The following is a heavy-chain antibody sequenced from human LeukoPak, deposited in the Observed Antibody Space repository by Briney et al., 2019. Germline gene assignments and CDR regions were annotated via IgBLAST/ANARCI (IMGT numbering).Heavy chain of an antibody. J-gene: IGHJ4*02. V-gene: IGHV3-23*01. CDR3: VYYDSSGYYYGRLRY. CDR1: GFTFSSYA. CDR2: ISGPAGTT. Sequence: GGSLRLSCAASGFTFSSYAMTWVRQAPGKGLEWVSTISGPAGTTYYADSVKGRFTISRDNSKNTLYLHMDSLSVEDTALYFCVYYDSSGYYYGRLRYWGQGTPVTVSS. D-gene: IGHD3-22*01.